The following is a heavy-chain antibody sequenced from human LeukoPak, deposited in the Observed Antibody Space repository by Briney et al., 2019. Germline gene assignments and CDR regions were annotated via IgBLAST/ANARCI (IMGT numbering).Heavy chain of an antibody. D-gene: IGHD3-10*01. CDR2: INWNGGST. J-gene: IGHJ4*02. Sequence: PGGSLRLSCAASGFTFDDYGMSWVRQAPGKGLEWVSGINWNGGSTGYADSVKGRFTISRDNAKNSLYLQMNSLRAEDTALYHCARDRRPHYYGSGINDYWGQGTLVTVSS. V-gene: IGHV3-20*01. CDR1: GFTFDDYG. CDR3: ARDRRPHYYGSGINDY.